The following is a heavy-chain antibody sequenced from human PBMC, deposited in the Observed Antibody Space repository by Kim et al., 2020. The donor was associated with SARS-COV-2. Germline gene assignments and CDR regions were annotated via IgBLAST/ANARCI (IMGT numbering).Heavy chain of an antibody. D-gene: IGHD4-17*01. CDR3: ARDTVTLGDAFDI. V-gene: IGHV3-21*01. CDR2: ISSSSSYI. J-gene: IGHJ3*02. Sequence: GGSLRLSCAASGFTFSSYSMNWVRQAPGKGLEWVSSISSSSSYIYYADAVKGRFTISRDNAKNSLYLHMNSLRAEDTAVYYCARDTVTLGDAFDIWGQGTMVTVSS. CDR1: GFTFSSYS.